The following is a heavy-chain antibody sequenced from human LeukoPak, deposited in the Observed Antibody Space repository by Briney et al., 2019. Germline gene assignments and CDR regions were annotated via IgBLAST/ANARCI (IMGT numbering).Heavy chain of an antibody. CDR2: IYYSGST. D-gene: IGHD6-6*01. Sequence: PSETLPLTCTVSGGSISSSSYYWGWIRQPPGKGLEWIGSIYYSGSTYYNPSLKSRVTISVDTSKNQFSLKLSSVTAADTAVYYCARARLPIAARGNWFDPWGQGTLVTVSS. J-gene: IGHJ5*02. CDR3: ARARLPIAARGNWFDP. V-gene: IGHV4-39*07. CDR1: GGSISSSSYY.